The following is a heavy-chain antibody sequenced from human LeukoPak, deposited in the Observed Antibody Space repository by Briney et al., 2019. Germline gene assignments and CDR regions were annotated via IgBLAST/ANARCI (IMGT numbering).Heavy chain of an antibody. J-gene: IGHJ6*02. CDR2: IYYSGST. V-gene: IGHV4-31*03. Sequence: SETLSLTCTVSGGSISSGGYYWSWIRQHPGKGLEWIGYIYYSGSTYYNPSLKSRVTISVDTSKNQFSLKLSSVTAADTAVYYCARDRGLGESYGMDVWGQGTTVTVSS. CDR1: GGSISSGGYY. CDR3: ARDRGLGESYGMDV. D-gene: IGHD3-10*01.